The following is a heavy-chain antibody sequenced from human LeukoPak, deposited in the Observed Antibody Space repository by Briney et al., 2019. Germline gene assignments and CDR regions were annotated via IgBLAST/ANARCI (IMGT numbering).Heavy chain of an antibody. V-gene: IGHV1-46*01. CDR3: ARGGGGDSAAPFDY. J-gene: IGHJ4*02. Sequence: GASVKVSCKASGYTFINYYMHWVRQAPGQGLEWMGIINPSGGSSRYAQKFQGRVTMTSDTSTSTLYMELSSLRSEDTAVYYCARGGGGDSAAPFDYWGQGTLVTVSS. CDR1: GYTFINYY. CDR2: INPSGGSS. D-gene: IGHD2-21*02.